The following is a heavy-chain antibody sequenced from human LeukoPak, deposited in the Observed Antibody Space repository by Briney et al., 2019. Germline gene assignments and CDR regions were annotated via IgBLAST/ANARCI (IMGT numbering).Heavy chain of an antibody. CDR2: ISSSSSTI. CDR1: GFTFSSYN. Sequence: HAGGSLRLSCAASGFTFSSYNMNWVRQAPGKGLEWVSYISSSSSTIYYADSVKGRFTISRDNDKNSLYLQMNSLRAEDTAVCYCARVRGNQPIAAPYSWGQGTLVTVSS. V-gene: IGHV3-48*04. J-gene: IGHJ4*02. D-gene: IGHD6-6*01. CDR3: ARVRGNQPIAAPYS.